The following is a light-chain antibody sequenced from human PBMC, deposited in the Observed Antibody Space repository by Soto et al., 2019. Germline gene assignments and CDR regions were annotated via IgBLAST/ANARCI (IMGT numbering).Light chain of an antibody. Sequence: DIQMTQSPSSLSASVGDRVTITCRASQGIDNHLAWYQQKPGKAPKLLIYDASSLESGVPSRFSGSGSGTEFTLTISSLQPDDFATYYCQQYNSYPWTFGQGTKVDIK. CDR3: QQYNSYPWT. J-gene: IGKJ1*01. CDR1: QGIDNH. CDR2: DAS. V-gene: IGKV1-16*01.